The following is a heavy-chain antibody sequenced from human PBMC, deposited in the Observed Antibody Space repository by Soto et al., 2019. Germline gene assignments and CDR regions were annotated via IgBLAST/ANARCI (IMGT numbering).Heavy chain of an antibody. V-gene: IGHV1-3*05. CDR3: ARALAVPAYFDY. Sequence: QVQLVQSGAEEKKPGASVKVSCKASGYTFTSYAMHWVRQAPGQRLEWMGWINAGNGNTKYSQKFQGRVTITRDTSSSTAYMEVSSLRSEVTAMYYCARALAVPAYFDYWGQGTLATVSS. CDR1: GYTFTSYA. J-gene: IGHJ4*02. CDR2: INAGNGNT. D-gene: IGHD6-19*01.